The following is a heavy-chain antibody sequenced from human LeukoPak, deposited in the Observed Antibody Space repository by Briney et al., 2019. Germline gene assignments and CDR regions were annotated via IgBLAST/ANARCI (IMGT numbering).Heavy chain of an antibody. V-gene: IGHV2-5*02. Sequence: SGPTLVNPTQTLTLTCTFSGFSLTTYGVGVGWIRQPPGKALEGLALIYWDDEKRYRPSLRTRLTITKDTSKSQVVLTLTNMDPVDTATYYCAHLNFYNDGGYSRAFDYWGQETLLTVSS. CDR1: GFSLTTYGVG. CDR3: AHLNFYNDGGYSRAFDY. CDR2: IYWDDEK. D-gene: IGHD2-15*01. J-gene: IGHJ4*02.